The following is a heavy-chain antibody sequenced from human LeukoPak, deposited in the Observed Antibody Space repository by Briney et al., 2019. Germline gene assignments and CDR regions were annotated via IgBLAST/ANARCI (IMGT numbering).Heavy chain of an antibody. CDR2: IIPIFGTA. J-gene: IGHJ6*04. CDR1: GGTFSSYA. CDR3: ARWIRGVGYYYYGMDV. D-gene: IGHD5-18*01. V-gene: IGHV1-69*13. Sequence: ASVKVSCKAFGGTFSSYAISWVRQAPGQGLEWMGGIIPIFGTANYAQKFQGRVTITADESTSTAYMELSSLRSEDTAVYYCARWIRGVGYYYYGMDVWGKGTTVTVSS.